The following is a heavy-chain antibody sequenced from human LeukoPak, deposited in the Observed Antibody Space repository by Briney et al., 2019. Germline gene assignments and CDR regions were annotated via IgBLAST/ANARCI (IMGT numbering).Heavy chain of an antibody. CDR2: IKSNTDGGTV. Sequence: GVSLRLSCTVSGVSFSTAWISWIRQAPGKGLGWVGRIKSNTDGGTVNYAAPVKGRFTISRDGPKNTVFLQMNSLETEDTAMYFCTTAERRYYSHDFWGQGTLVTVSS. D-gene: IGHD3-10*01. J-gene: IGHJ4*02. CDR3: TTAERRYYSHDF. CDR1: GVSFSTAW. V-gene: IGHV3-15*01.